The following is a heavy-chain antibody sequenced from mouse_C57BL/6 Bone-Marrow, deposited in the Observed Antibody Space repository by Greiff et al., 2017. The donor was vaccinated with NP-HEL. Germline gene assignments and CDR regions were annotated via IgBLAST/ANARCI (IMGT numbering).Heavy chain of an antibody. J-gene: IGHJ3*01. V-gene: IGHV1-55*01. Sequence: QVPLPPPGAELVKPGASVKMSCKASGYPFTSYWITWVKPRPGQGLEWVGDIYPGSGSTNYNEKFKSKATLTVGTTPSTAYMQLSSLTSEDSAVYYCAREGDYDPVADWGQGRLVTVSA. D-gene: IGHD2-4*01. CDR3: AREGDYDPVAD. CDR2: IYPGSGST. CDR1: GYPFTSYW.